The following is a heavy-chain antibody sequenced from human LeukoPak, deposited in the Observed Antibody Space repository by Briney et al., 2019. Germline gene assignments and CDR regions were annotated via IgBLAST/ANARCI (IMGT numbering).Heavy chain of an antibody. CDR3: ARSYYDILTGYYSPYYYMDV. CDR1: GYTFTSYD. CDR2: MNPNSGNT. J-gene: IGHJ6*03. Sequence: GASVKVSCRASGYTFTSYDINWVRQATGQGLEWMGWMNPNSGNTGYSQKFQGRVTMTRSTSISTAYMELSSLRSEDTAVYYCARSYYDILTGYYSPYYYMDVWGKGTTVTVSS. V-gene: IGHV1-8*01. D-gene: IGHD3-9*01.